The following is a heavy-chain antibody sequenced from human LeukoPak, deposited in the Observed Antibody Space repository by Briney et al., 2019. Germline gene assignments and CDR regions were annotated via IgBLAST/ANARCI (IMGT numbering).Heavy chain of an antibody. V-gene: IGHV1-18*01. CDR2: LSAYNGNT. CDR3: ARYGSHCAFDI. CDR1: GYTLTSYG. Sequence: GASVEVSCKASGYTLTSYGVTWVRQAPGQGLEWVGWLSAYNGNTNYAQKIQGRVIMTTDTSTSTAYMELRSLRSDDTAVYCCARYGSHCAFDIWGQGTMVTVSS. J-gene: IGHJ3*02. D-gene: IGHD1-26*01.